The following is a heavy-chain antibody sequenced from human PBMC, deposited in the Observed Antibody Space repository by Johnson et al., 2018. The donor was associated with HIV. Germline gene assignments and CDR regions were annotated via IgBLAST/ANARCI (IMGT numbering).Heavy chain of an antibody. CDR3: ARLGLTDAFDI. D-gene: IGHD2-8*01. J-gene: IGHJ3*02. CDR2: IYSGGSP. Sequence: MQLVESGGGLVQPGVSLRLSCAASGFTVSSNYMSWVRQAPGKGLEWVSVIYSGGSPYYADSVKGRFTISRDNSKNTLYLQMNSLRAEDTAVYYCARLGLTDAFDIWGQGTMVTVSP. CDR1: GFTVSSNY. V-gene: IGHV3-66*01.